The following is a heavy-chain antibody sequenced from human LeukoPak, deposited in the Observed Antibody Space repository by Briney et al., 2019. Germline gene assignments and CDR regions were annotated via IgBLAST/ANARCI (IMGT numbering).Heavy chain of an antibody. Sequence: PGGSLRLSCAASGFTFSSYAMSWVRQAPGKGLEWVSSISSSSSYIYYADSVKGRFTISRDNAKNSLYLQMNSLRAEDTAVYYCARVTPAAGMSYDYWGQGTLVTVSS. D-gene: IGHD6-13*01. CDR1: GFTFSSYA. J-gene: IGHJ4*02. CDR3: ARVTPAAGMSYDY. CDR2: ISSSSSYI. V-gene: IGHV3-21*01.